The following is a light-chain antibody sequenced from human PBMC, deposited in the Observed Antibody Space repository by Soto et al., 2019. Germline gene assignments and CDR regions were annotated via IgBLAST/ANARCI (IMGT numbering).Light chain of an antibody. CDR1: SSDVGGYNY. Sequence: QSALTQPASVSGSPGQSITISCTGTSSDVGGYNYVSWYQQHPGKAPKLMIYDVSNRPSGVSNRFSGCKSGNTASLTISGLQTEDEADYYCSSYTSSSTPYVFGTGTKLTVL. CDR2: DVS. J-gene: IGLJ1*01. V-gene: IGLV2-14*01. CDR3: SSYTSSSTPYV.